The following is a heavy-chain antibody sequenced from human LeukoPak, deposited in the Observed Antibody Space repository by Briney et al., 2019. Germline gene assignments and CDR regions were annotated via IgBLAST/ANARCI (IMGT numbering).Heavy chain of an antibody. D-gene: IGHD1-26*01. CDR2: ITSHSSYI. V-gene: IGHV3-21*01. J-gene: IGHJ3*02. CDR3: ARDGLVGATGNDAFDI. CDR1: GFTFSDYT. Sequence: KPGGSLRLSCAASGFTFSDYTMNWVRQAPGKGLDWFSPITSHSSYIYYADSVKGRFTISRDNAKNSVFLQMNSLRAEDTAVYYCARDGLVGATGNDAFDIWGQGTMVTVSS.